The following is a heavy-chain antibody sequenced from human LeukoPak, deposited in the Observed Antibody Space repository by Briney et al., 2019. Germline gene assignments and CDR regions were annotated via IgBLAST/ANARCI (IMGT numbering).Heavy chain of an antibody. CDR2: IYTSGST. J-gene: IGHJ6*03. CDR3: TRSPRDYMDV. CDR1: GGSISSYY. Sequence: SETLSLTCTVSGGSISSYYWTWIRQPPGKGLEWIGYIYTSGSTNYSPSLKSRVTISLDTSKNQFSPKLSSVTAADTAVYYCTRSPRDYMDVWGRGTTVTVSS. V-gene: IGHV4-4*09.